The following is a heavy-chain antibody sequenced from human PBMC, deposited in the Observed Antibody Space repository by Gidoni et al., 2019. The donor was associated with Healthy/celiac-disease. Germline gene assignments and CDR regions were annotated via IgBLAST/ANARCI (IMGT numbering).Heavy chain of an antibody. Sequence: EVQLVESGGGLVQPGGSLRLSCAASGFTFSSYWRSWVRQAPGKGLEWVANIKQDGSEKYYVDSVKGRFTISRDNAKNSLYLQMNSLRAEDTAVYYCARDPNSSSWYYYYYYMDVWGKGTTVTVSS. J-gene: IGHJ6*03. V-gene: IGHV3-7*03. CDR1: GFTFSSYW. CDR3: ARDPNSSSWYYYYYYMDV. D-gene: IGHD6-13*01. CDR2: IKQDGSEK.